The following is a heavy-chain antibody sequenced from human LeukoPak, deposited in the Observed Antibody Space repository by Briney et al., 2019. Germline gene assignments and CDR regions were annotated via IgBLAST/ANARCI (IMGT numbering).Heavy chain of an antibody. D-gene: IGHD3-3*01. CDR3: ARDPPVEPLLKPAFGVVIDYYMDV. V-gene: IGHV4-38-2*02. CDR2: IYHSGNT. Sequence: SETLSLTCAVYGGSFSGYYWGWIRQPPGKGLEWIGSIYHSGNTYYNPSLKSRVTISVDTSKNQFSLKLSSVTAADTAVYYCARDPPVEPLLKPAFGVVIDYYMDVWGKGTTVTVSS. J-gene: IGHJ6*03. CDR1: GGSFSGYY.